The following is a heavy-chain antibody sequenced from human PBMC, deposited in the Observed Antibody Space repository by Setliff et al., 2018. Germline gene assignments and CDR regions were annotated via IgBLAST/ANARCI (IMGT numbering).Heavy chain of an antibody. J-gene: IGHJ4*02. D-gene: IGHD3-16*01. CDR1: GYSINSDYY. CDR2: MHHSGIV. V-gene: IGHV4-38-2*01. Sequence: PSETLSLTCAVSGYSINSDYYWGWIRQPPGKGLEWVASMHHSGIVYYNPSLRSRVIMSVDTSKYQVSLDLTSVTAADTAVYYCARDPRLWITFGGECLWDYWGQGTLVTVSS. CDR3: ARDPRLWITFGGECLWDY.